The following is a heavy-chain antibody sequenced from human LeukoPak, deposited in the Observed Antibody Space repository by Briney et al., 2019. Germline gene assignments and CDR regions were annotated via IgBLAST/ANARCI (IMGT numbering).Heavy chain of an antibody. J-gene: IGHJ4*02. D-gene: IGHD2-15*01. V-gene: IGHV1-18*01. Sequence: ASVKVSCKASGYTFTSYGISWVRQAPGQGLEWMGWISAYNGNTNYAQKLQGRVTMTTDTSTSTAYMELRSLRSDDTAVYYCARGVVVAATPAHFDYWGQGTLVTVSS. CDR1: GYTFTSYG. CDR3: ARGVVVAATPAHFDY. CDR2: ISAYNGNT.